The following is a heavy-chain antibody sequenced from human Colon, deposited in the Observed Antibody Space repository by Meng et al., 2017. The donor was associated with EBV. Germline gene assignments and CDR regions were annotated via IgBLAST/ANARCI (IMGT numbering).Heavy chain of an antibody. V-gene: IGHV4-34*01. D-gene: IGHD3-10*01. Sequence: QVHLQQWGGGLLRPPEALSLTCAVYGGYFSSYYRSWIRQPPGKGLEWIGEINHSGSTHYNPSLKSRLTISVDTSKNQFSLKLSSVTAADTAVYYCVRGDGSGSGNWFDPWGQGTLVTVSS. CDR3: VRGDGSGSGNWFDP. J-gene: IGHJ5*02. CDR1: GGYFSSYY. CDR2: INHSGST.